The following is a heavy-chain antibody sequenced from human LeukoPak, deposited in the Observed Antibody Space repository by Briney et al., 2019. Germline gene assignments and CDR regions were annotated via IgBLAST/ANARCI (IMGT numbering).Heavy chain of an antibody. CDR1: GGSISSYY. J-gene: IGHJ5*02. Sequence: SETLSLTCTVSGGSISSYYWGWIRQPPGKGLEWIGSIYYSGSTYYNPSLKSRVTISVYTSKNQFSLKLSSVTAADTAVYYCARHTVSPYNWFDPWGQGTLVTVSS. CDR3: ARHTVSPYNWFDP. D-gene: IGHD4-17*01. CDR2: IYYSGST. V-gene: IGHV4-39*01.